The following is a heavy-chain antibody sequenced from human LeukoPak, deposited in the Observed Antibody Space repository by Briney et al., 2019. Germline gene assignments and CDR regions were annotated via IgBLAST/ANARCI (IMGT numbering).Heavy chain of an antibody. CDR2: IYYSGST. CDR1: GGSISSYY. V-gene: IGHV4-59*08. CDR3: ARQSWWSGYSYAQPYYFDY. Sequence: SETLSLTCTVSGGSISSYYWSWLRQPPGKGLEGIGYIYYSGSTNYNAPRKSRVTISVDTAKNQFSLELSSVTAADTAVYYCARQSWWSGYSYAQPYYFDYWGQGTLVSVSS. D-gene: IGHD5-18*01. J-gene: IGHJ4*02.